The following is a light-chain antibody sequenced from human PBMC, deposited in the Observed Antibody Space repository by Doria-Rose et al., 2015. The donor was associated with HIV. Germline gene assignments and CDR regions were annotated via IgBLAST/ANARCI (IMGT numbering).Light chain of an antibody. J-gene: IGKJ3*01. V-gene: IGKV4-1*01. CDR2: WAS. CDR1: QSLLYTSKNY. CDR3: QQYYDTPS. Sequence: DIQVTQSPASLGMSLGERATLNCQSNQSLLYTSKNYLAWYQQKPGQPPKLLIYWASTRQSGVPARFSGSGSGTDFTLTISSLEAEDVAVYYCQQYYDTPSFGPGTTVDIE.